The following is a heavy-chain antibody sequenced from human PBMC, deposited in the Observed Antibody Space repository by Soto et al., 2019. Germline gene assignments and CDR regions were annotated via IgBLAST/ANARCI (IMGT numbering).Heavy chain of an antibody. CDR2: SSYDGREK. V-gene: IGHV3-30*18. Sequence: SLRLSCACSGFTFSRYGMYWVRQAPGKGLQWVAHSSYDGREKNYGDSVKGRLTISKDNSQNSVSLQMDSLGPEDTARYYCAKALQLRTPMIRGASNWLDSWGQGEAVTVAS. D-gene: IGHD3-10*01. CDR3: AKALQLRTPMIRGASNWLDS. J-gene: IGHJ5*01. CDR1: GFTFSRYG.